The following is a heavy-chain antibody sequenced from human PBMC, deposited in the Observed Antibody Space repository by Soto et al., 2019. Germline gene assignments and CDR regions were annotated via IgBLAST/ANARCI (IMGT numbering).Heavy chain of an antibody. V-gene: IGHV3-23*01. D-gene: IGHD3-22*01. J-gene: IGHJ3*02. CDR1: GFTFSSYA. CDR2: ISGSGGST. CDR3: ASNLHYYDSSGYYSDAFDI. Sequence: PGGSLRLSCAASGFTFSSYAMSWVRQAPGKGLEWVSAISGSGGSTYYADSVKGRFTISRDNSKNTLYLQMNSLRAEDTAVYYCASNLHYYDSSGYYSDAFDIWGQGTMVTVSS.